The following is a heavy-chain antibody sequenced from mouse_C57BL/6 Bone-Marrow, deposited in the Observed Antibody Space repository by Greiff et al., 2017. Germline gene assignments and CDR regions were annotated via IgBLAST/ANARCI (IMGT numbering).Heavy chain of an antibody. CDR1: GYAFSSSW. V-gene: IGHV1-82*01. D-gene: IGHD3-2*02. J-gene: IGHJ4*01. CDR2: IYPGDGDT. Sequence: QVQLKESGPELVKPGASVKISCKASGYAFSSSWMNWVKQRPGKGLEWIGRIYPGDGDTNYNGKFKGKATLTADKSSSTAYMQLSSLTSEASAVYFCAREQHRLQLDYWGQGTSVTVSS. CDR3: AREQHRLQLDY.